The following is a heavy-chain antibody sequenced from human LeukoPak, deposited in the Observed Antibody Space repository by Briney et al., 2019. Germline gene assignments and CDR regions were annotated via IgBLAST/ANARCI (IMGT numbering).Heavy chain of an antibody. J-gene: IGHJ5*02. D-gene: IGHD3-22*01. Sequence: SETLSLTCTVSGGSINSSSYYWGWIRQPPGKGPECIGSIYYSGSTYYNPSLKSRVTISVDTSMNQFSLKLSSVTAADTAVYYGARLQGGTYYYDSSGYLNWFDPWGQGALVTVSS. CDR3: ARLQGGTYYYDSSGYLNWFDP. CDR2: IYYSGST. CDR1: GGSINSSSYY. V-gene: IGHV4-39*01.